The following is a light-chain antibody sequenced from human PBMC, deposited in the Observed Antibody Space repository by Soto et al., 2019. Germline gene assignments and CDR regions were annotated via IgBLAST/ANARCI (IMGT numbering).Light chain of an antibody. CDR2: ATS. J-gene: IGKJ3*01. CDR1: QNINSY. CDR3: QQRRSWPFP. V-gene: IGKV3-11*01. Sequence: EMVLTQSPATLSLSPGERATLSCRASQNINSYLDWYQQKPGQAPRLLIYATSNSATGIPARFGGSGSGTDFTLSISSLEPEDFAVDYWQQRRSWPFPCGPGTKVDIK.